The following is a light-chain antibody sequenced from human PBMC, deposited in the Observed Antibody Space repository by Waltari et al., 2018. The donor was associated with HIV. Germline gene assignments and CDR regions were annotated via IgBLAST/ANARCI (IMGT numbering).Light chain of an antibody. CDR1: TSIFASNF. CDR3: ATWDGSLGGVYV. Sequence: QSVLTQPPSAPGTPAQRATLSFSGTTSIFASNFVSWSQPLTGPSPKLPIDRDDRRPAGVPDRFSGSKSGASASLAISGLRSEDEGDYYCATWDGSLGGVYVFGAGTKVTVL. J-gene: IGLJ1*01. CDR2: RDD. V-gene: IGLV1-47*02.